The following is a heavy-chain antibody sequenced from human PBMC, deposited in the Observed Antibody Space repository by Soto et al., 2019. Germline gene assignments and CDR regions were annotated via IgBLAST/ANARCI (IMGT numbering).Heavy chain of an antibody. V-gene: IGHV1-2*02. CDR3: ARGKAIDAEFYNWFDP. CDR1: GHTFTGYY. D-gene: IGHD2-2*01. J-gene: IGHJ5*02. CDR2: INHNSGGT. Sequence: QVQPVQSGAEVKKPGASVKISCKASGHTFTGYYIHWVRQSPGQGLEWMGWINHNSGGTDYGQKFQGRVTMTRDTSISTVYMELTRLRSADTAVYYCARGKAIDAEFYNWFDPWGQGTLVTVSS.